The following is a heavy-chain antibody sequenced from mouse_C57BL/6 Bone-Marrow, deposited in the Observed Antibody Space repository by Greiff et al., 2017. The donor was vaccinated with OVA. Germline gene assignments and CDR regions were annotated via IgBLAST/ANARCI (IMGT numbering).Heavy chain of an antibody. J-gene: IGHJ4*01. D-gene: IGHD1-1*01. Sequence: VQLQQSGAELVRPGTSVKVSCKASGYAFTNYLIEWVKQRPGQGLEWIGVINPGSGGTNYNEKFKGKATLTADKSSSTAYMQLSSLTSEDSAVYFCAREGGTVYYYAMDYWGQGTSVTVSS. V-gene: IGHV1-54*01. CDR1: GYAFTNYL. CDR2: INPGSGGT. CDR3: AREGGTVYYYAMDY.